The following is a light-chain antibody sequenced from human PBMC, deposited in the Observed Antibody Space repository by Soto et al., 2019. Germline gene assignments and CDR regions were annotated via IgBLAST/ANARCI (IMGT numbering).Light chain of an antibody. Sequence: QSALTQPRSVSGSPGQSVTISCTGTSSDVGGYNNVSWYQQYPGKAPKPMIYDVTKRPSGVPDRFSGSKSGNTASLTISGLQAEDEADYYCCSYAGSYTQVFGGGTKLTVL. CDR2: DVT. V-gene: IGLV2-11*01. J-gene: IGLJ3*02. CDR3: CSYAGSYTQV. CDR1: SSDVGGYNN.